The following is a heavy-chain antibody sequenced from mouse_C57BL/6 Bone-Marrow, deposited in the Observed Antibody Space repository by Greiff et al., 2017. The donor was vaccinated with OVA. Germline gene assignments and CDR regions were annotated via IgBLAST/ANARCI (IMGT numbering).Heavy chain of an antibody. CDR3: ARDYWYVEV. CDR2: IDPSDSYT. V-gene: IGHV1-50*01. CDR1: GYTFTSYW. Sequence: QVQLQQPGAELVKPGASVKLSCKASGYTFTSYWMQWVKQRPGQGLEWIGEIDPSDSYTNSTQKFKGTATLTVDTSYSTAFMPRSSLTAEDAAVDYCARDYWYVEVGGTGTTGTVAS. J-gene: IGHJ1*03.